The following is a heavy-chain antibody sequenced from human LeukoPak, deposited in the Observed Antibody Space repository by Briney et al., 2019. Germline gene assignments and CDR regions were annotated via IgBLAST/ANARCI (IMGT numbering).Heavy chain of an antibody. D-gene: IGHD4-17*01. CDR1: GGSFSGYY. V-gene: IGHV4-34*01. Sequence: SETLSLTCAVYGGSFSGYYWSWVRQPPGKGLEWIGEINHSGSTNYNPSLKSRVTISVDTSKNQFSLKLSSVTAADTAVYYCARGDYGVDHWGQGTLVTVSS. J-gene: IGHJ4*02. CDR2: INHSGST. CDR3: ARGDYGVDH.